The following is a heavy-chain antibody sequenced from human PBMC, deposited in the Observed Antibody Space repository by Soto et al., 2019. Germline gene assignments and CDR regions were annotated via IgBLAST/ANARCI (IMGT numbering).Heavy chain of an antibody. CDR3: ARGSDWYHWNDPWDY. V-gene: IGHV1-18*01. D-gene: IGHD1-20*01. CDR2: ITTYNSQT. CDR1: GYTVSSFG. J-gene: IGHJ4*02. Sequence: GASVKVSCKASGYTVSSFGISWVRQAPGQGLEWLGWITTYNSQTRYAQKLQGRVTMTTDTSTNTAYMELRSLKFDDTAVYYCARGSDWYHWNDPWDYWGQGTLVTVSS.